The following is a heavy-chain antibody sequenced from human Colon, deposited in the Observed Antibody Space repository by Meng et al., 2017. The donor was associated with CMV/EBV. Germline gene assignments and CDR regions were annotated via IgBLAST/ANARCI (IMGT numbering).Heavy chain of an antibody. Sequence: GGSLRLSCAASGFAFNNYPMSWVRQAPGKGLEWVSGVSWNGDTRGYADSVKGRFTMSRDNAKNSLYLLMNGLRAEDTALYYCTKDVVTGDGADAFDVWGQGTMVTVSS. CDR3: TKDVVTGDGADAFDV. V-gene: IGHV3-9*01. D-gene: IGHD7-27*01. CDR2: VSWNGDTR. CDR1: GFAFNNYP. J-gene: IGHJ3*01.